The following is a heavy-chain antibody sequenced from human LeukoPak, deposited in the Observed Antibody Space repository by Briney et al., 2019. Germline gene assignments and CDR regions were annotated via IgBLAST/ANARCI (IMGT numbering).Heavy chain of an antibody. CDR3: AKAGSTTGTTTSGLDY. CDR1: GFTFDDYA. D-gene: IGHD1-1*01. Sequence: GGSLRLSCAASGFTFDDYAMHWVRQAPGKGLEWVSLISWDGGSTYYADSVKGRFTISRDNSKNSLYLQMNSLRAEDTTLYYCAKAGSTTGTTTSGLDYWGQGTLVTVSS. V-gene: IGHV3-43D*03. J-gene: IGHJ4*02. CDR2: ISWDGGST.